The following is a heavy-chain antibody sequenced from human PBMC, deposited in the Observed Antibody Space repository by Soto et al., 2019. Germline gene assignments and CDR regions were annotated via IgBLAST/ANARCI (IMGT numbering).Heavy chain of an antibody. V-gene: IGHV3-7*01. D-gene: IGHD2-15*01. CDR2: IKQDGSEK. CDR3: ARDFGSGGIDY. Sequence: GVLRLSCAASRFTFSSYWMSWVRQAPGKGLEWVANIKQDGSEKFYVDSVKGRFTISRDNAKYSLYLQMNSLRAEDTAVYYCARDFGSGGIDYWGQGTLVTVSS. J-gene: IGHJ4*02. CDR1: RFTFSSYW.